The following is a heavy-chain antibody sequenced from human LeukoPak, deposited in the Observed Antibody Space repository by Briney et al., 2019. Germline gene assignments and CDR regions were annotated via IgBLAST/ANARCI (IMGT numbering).Heavy chain of an antibody. V-gene: IGHV3-66*01. CDR1: GFTVSSNY. CDR3: AKVAPSPYRGY. CDR2: IYSGGST. Sequence: GGSLRLSCAASGFTVSSNYMSWVRQAPGKGLEWVSVIYSGGSTYYADSVKGRFTISRDNSKNTLYLQMNSLRAEDTAVYYCAKVAPSPYRGYWGQGTLVTVSS. D-gene: IGHD1-14*01. J-gene: IGHJ4*02.